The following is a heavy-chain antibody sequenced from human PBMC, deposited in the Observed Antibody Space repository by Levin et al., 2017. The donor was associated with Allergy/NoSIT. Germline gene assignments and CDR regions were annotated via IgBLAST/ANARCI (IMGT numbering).Heavy chain of an antibody. CDR1: GFTFSNAW. J-gene: IGHJ6*02. V-gene: IGHV3-15*07. Sequence: GGSLRLSCAASGFTFSNAWMNWVRQAPGKGLEWVGRIKSKTDGGTTDYAAPVKGRFTISRDDSKNTLYLQMNSLKTEDTAVYYCTTGFLYDRIRGVITNYYYDGMDVWGQGTTVTVSS. CDR3: TTGFLYDRIRGVITNYYYDGMDV. D-gene: IGHD3-10*01. CDR2: IKSKTDGGTT.